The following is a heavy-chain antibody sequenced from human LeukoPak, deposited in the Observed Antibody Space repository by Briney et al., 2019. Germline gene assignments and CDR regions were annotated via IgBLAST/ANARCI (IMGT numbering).Heavy chain of an antibody. D-gene: IGHD2-2*01. V-gene: IGHV5-51*01. J-gene: IGHJ4*02. CDR1: GYSFTSYW. Sequence: GESLKISCKGSGYSFTSYWIGWVRQMPGKGPEWMGIIYPGDSDTRYSPSFQGQVTISADKSISTAYLQWSSLKASDTAMYYCARRGISGYCSSTSCSHFDYWGQGTLVTVSS. CDR3: ARRGISGYCSSTSCSHFDY. CDR2: IYPGDSDT.